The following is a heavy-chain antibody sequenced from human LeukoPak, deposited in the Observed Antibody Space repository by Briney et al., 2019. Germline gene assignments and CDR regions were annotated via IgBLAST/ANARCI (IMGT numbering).Heavy chain of an antibody. CDR1: GGSISSYY. Sequence: SETLSLTCTVSGGSISSYYWSWIRQPPGKGLEWIGYIYHSGSTNYNPSLKSRVTISVDTSKNQFSLKLSSVTAADTAVYYCARDRITMVRGVIISHWFDPWGQGTLVTVSS. CDR3: ARDRITMVRGVIISHWFDP. V-gene: IGHV4-59*01. D-gene: IGHD3-10*01. J-gene: IGHJ5*02. CDR2: IYHSGST.